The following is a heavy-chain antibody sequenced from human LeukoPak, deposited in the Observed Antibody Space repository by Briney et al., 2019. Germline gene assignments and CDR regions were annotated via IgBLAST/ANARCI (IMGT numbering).Heavy chain of an antibody. CDR3: ARDRSSGWFDY. CDR1: GGAISRGGYY. Sequence: SQTLSLTCTVSGGAISRGGYYYTWIRQHPGKGLEYIGYIYYSGSTYYKPSLKSRVAMSVDTSKSQFSLKLSSVTAADTAVYYCARDRSSGWFDYWGPGTLVTVSS. CDR2: IYYSGST. V-gene: IGHV4-31*03. J-gene: IGHJ4*02. D-gene: IGHD6-19*01.